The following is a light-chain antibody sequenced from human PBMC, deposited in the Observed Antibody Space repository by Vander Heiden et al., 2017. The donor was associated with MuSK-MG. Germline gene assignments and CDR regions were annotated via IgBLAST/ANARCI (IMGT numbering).Light chain of an antibody. Sequence: SLDLTQPLSVSVSPGQTARISCSGDGLTKKYAYWYQQKAGQAPLLVIYEDTKRPSGIPESFSVSSSGTMATLTISGAQVEDEAYYYCDSPANDGDHSVVFGGGTKLTVL. J-gene: IGLJ2*01. CDR2: EDT. CDR1: GLTKKY. CDR3: DSPANDGDHSVV. V-gene: IGLV3-10*01.